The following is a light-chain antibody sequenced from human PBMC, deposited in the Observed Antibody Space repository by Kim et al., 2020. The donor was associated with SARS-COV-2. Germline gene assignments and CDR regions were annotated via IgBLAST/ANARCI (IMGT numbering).Light chain of an antibody. J-gene: IGKJ4*01. Sequence: GCVGYRVAITWRASQGIVSSCNWCQQKPGKAHKLLIYAASILQSGVPSRFSGSGSETDFTLTISSLQFEDFATYYCQQSYGVPLTFGGGTKREI. CDR3: QQSYGVPLT. V-gene: IGKV1-39*01. CDR2: AAS. CDR1: QGIVSS.